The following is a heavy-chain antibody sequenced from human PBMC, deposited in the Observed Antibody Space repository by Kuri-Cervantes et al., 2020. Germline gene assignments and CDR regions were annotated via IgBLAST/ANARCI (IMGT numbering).Heavy chain of an antibody. J-gene: IGHJ4*02. CDR2: INHSGST. CDR3: ARAPSYYDSSGYSIFDY. D-gene: IGHD3-22*01. V-gene: IGHV4-34*01. Sequence: SQTLSLTCAVYGGSLSGYYWSWIRQPPGKGLEWIGEINHSGSTNYNPSLKSRVTISVDTSKNQFSLKLSSVTAADTAVYYCARAPSYYDSSGYSIFDYWGQGTLVTVSS. CDR1: GGSLSGYY.